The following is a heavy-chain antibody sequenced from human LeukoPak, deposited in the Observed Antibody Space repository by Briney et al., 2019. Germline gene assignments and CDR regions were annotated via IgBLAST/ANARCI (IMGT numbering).Heavy chain of an antibody. CDR1: GFTFSSYG. CDR2: ISYDGSNK. Sequence: GGSLRLSCAASGFTFSSYGMHWVRQAPGKGLEWVAVISYDGSNKYYADSVKGRFTISGDNSKNTLYLQMNSLRAEDTAVYYCANLIVGATAFDYWGQGTLVTVSS. V-gene: IGHV3-30*18. J-gene: IGHJ4*02. D-gene: IGHD1-26*01. CDR3: ANLIVGATAFDY.